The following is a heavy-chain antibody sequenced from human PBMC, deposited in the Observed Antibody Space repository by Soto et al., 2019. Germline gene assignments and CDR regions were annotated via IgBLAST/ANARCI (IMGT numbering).Heavy chain of an antibody. CDR1: GDSVSSNTAA. V-gene: IGHV6-1*01. CDR3: ARVDRQNWFDS. Sequence: PSQTLSLTCAISGDSVSSNTAAWNWIKKSPSRGLEWLGRTYYRSKWYNDYAVSMKSRITVNPDTSKNQFSLQLNSVTPEDTAVYYCARVDRQNWFDSWGQGTLVTVSS. CDR2: TYYRSKWYN. D-gene: IGHD3-9*01. J-gene: IGHJ5*01.